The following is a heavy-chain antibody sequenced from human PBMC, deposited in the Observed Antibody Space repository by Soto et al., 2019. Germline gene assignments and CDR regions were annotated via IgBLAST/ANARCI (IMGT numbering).Heavy chain of an antibody. CDR3: ARVPLNVDTAILTWFDP. CDR2: ITHSGST. J-gene: IGHJ5*02. Sequence: SETLSLTCAVYGGSFSGYYWSWIRQPPGKGLEWIGEITHSGSTNYNPSLKSRVTISVDTSKNQFSLKLSSVTAADTAVYYCARVPLNVDTAILTWFDPWGQGTLVTVSS. D-gene: IGHD5-18*01. CDR1: GGSFSGYY. V-gene: IGHV4-34*01.